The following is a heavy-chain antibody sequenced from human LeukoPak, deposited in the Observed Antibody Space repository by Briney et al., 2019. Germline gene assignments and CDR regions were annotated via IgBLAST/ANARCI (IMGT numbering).Heavy chain of an antibody. CDR1: GFTFSSYW. V-gene: IGHV3-7*01. D-gene: IGHD3-10*01. J-gene: IGHJ6*03. CDR2: IKQDGSEK. CDR3: ARDQTTMIRGAYYYYMDV. Sequence: GGSLRLSCAASGFTFSSYWMSWVRQAPGKGLEWVANIKQDGSEKYYVDSVKGRFTVSRDNAKNSLYLQMNSLRAEDTAVYYCARDQTTMIRGAYYYYMDVWGIGTTVTVSS.